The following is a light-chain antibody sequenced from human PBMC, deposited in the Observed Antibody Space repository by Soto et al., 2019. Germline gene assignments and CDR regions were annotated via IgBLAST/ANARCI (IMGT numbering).Light chain of an antibody. Sequence: QPVLTQPPSASGTPGQRVSISCSGSRSNIGTHTVNWYQQLPGTAPKLLIYTNDERPSGVPDRFSGSKSGTSASLAISGLQSEDDADYYCAAWDDSLNGQVFGTGTKLTVL. J-gene: IGLJ1*01. CDR1: RSNIGTHT. CDR2: TND. CDR3: AAWDDSLNGQV. V-gene: IGLV1-44*01.